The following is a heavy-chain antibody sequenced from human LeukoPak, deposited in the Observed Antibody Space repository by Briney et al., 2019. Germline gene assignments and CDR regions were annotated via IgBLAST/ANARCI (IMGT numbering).Heavy chain of an antibody. J-gene: IGHJ5*02. CDR2: ISGSGGST. D-gene: IGHD6-19*01. Sequence: GGSLRLSCAASGFTFSSYAMSCVRQAPGKGLEWVSAISGSGGSTYYADSVKGRFTISRDNSKNTLYLQMNSLRAEDTAVYYCAKDLSRAVAVAGDNWFDPWGQGTLVTVSS. CDR1: GFTFSSYA. V-gene: IGHV3-23*01. CDR3: AKDLSRAVAVAGDNWFDP.